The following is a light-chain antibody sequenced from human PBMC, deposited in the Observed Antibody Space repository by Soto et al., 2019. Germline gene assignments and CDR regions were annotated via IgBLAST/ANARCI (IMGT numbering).Light chain of an antibody. V-gene: IGKV3-20*01. CDR3: QQYGDSPRLT. J-gene: IGKJ4*01. CDR2: GAS. Sequence: EIVLTQSPGTLSLSPGERATLSCRASQSVTSRYLAWYQQRPGQAPRLLIYGASSRATGIPDRFSGSGSGTAFALTISRLEPEDFAVYYCQQYGDSPRLTFGGGTKVEIK. CDR1: QSVTSRY.